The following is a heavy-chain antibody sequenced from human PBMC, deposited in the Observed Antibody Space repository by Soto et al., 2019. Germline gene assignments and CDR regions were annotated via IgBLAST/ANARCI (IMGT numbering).Heavy chain of an antibody. V-gene: IGHV3-30*18. CDR3: AKEAPGGWHFFDT. Sequence: PGGSLRLSCAASGFTSRTYGMHWVRQAPGKGLEWVAFISDDGSQKYYGDSVKGRFTISRDNSKNTLSLRMISLRTEDTSAYYCAKEAPGGWHFFDTWGQGTLVTVS. CDR2: ISDDGSQK. CDR1: GFTSRTYG. D-gene: IGHD6-19*01. J-gene: IGHJ4*02.